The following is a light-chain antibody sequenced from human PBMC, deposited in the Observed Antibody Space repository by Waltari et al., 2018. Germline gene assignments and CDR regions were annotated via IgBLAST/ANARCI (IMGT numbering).Light chain of an antibody. CDR1: QSVSSSS. J-gene: IGKJ3*01. Sequence: EIVLTQSPGTLSLSPGERATLSCRASQSVSSSSLAWYQQKPGQAPRRLIYGASSRATGIPDRFSGSGSGTDFTLTISRLEPEDFAVYYCQQYGSSPFTFGPGTKVDIK. CDR2: GAS. CDR3: QQYGSSPFT. V-gene: IGKV3-20*01.